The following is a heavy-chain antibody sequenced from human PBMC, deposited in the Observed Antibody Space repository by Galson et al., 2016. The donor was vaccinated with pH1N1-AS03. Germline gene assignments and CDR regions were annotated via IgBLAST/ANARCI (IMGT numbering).Heavy chain of an antibody. J-gene: IGHJ3*02. Sequence: LSLTCAVSGGSVSDNNWWSWVRQPPGKGLEWIGEVYRSGSTNYNSSLKSRVTISLDKSKNQLSLRLTSVTAADTAVYYCARVYWSGPTPGTYGAFDIWGKGTTVTVSS. D-gene: IGHD3-3*01. CDR1: GGSVSDNNW. CDR2: VYRSGST. CDR3: ARVYWSGPTPGTYGAFDI. V-gene: IGHV4-4*02.